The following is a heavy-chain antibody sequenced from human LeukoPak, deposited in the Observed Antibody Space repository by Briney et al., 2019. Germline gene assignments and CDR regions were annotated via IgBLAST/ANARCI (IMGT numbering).Heavy chain of an antibody. J-gene: IGHJ3*02. V-gene: IGHV1-2*02. D-gene: IGHD3/OR15-3a*01. CDR1: GYTFTGYY. CDR2: INPNSGGT. Sequence: ASVKVSCKASGYTFTGYYMHWVRQAPGQGLEWMGWINPNSGGTNYAQKFQGRVTMTRDTSISTAYMELSRLRSDDTDVYYCARVRTGRDAFDIWGQGTMVTVSS. CDR3: ARVRTGRDAFDI.